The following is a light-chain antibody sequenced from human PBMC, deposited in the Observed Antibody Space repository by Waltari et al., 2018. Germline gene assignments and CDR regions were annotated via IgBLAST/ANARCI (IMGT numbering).Light chain of an antibody. J-gene: IGKJ1*01. CDR1: QYINTY. CDR3: QQSYNTPPT. V-gene: IGKV1-39*01. Sequence: DIQMTQSASSLSASVTERVTIICRASQYINTYLNWYQQKEGKAPQLLIYSASSLQSGVPSPFSGSGSGTEFTLTISSLEPEDFATYFCQQSYNTPPTFGQGTKVDI. CDR2: SAS.